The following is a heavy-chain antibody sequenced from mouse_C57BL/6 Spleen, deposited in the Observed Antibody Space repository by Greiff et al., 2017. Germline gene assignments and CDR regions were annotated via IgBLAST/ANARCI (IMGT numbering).Heavy chain of an antibody. CDR1: GYAFTNYL. J-gene: IGHJ4*01. D-gene: IGHD2-2*01. CDR2: INPGSGGT. CDR3: ARGVTTEVYYAMDY. V-gene: IGHV1-54*01. Sequence: QVQLKESGAELVRPGTSVKVSCKASGYAFTNYLIEWVKQRPGQGLEWIGVINPGSGGTNYNEKFKGKATLTADKSSSTAYMQLSSLTSEDSAVYFCARGVTTEVYYAMDYWGQGTSVTVSS.